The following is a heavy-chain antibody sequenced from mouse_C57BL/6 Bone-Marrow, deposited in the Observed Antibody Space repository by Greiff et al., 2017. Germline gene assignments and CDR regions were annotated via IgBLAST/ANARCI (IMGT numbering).Heavy chain of an antibody. CDR3: ARGRWSFDY. J-gene: IGHJ2*01. CDR2: IYPGSGNT. CDR1: GYSFTSYY. V-gene: IGHV1-66*01. Sequence: QVQLQQSGPELVKPGASVKISCKASGYSFTSYYIHWVKQRPGQGLAWIGWIYPGSGNTKYNEKFKGKATLTADTSSSTAYMQLSSLTSEDSAVYYCARGRWSFDYWGQGTTLTVSS. D-gene: IGHD2-3*01.